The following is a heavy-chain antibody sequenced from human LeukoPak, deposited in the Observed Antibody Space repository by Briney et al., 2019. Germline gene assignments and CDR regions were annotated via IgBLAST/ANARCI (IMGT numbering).Heavy chain of an antibody. CDR3: ARALGNDFRSGYPFDY. CDR1: GGSISSGDYY. V-gene: IGHV4-30-4*01. J-gene: IGHJ4*02. D-gene: IGHD3-3*01. CDR2: IYYSGST. Sequence: SQTLSLTCTVSGGSISSGDYYGSWIRQPPGKGLEWIGYIYYSGSTYYNPSLKSRVTISVDTSKNQFSLKLSSVTAADTAVYYCARALGNDFRSGYPFDYWGQGTLVTVSS.